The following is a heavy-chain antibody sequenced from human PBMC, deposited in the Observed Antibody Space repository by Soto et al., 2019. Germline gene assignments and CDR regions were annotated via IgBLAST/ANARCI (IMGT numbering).Heavy chain of an antibody. CDR1: GYTFANYW. CDR2: IYPGDSDT. V-gene: IGHV5-51*01. Sequence: XDSLNVCCKSSGYTFANYWIGLVLQMPGKGLEWMGIIYPGDSDTKYNPSLQGQVTISADKSIATTYLRWTSLKASDTAIYYCAASIFYYGMDVWGQGTTVTVSS. CDR3: AASIFYYGMDV. J-gene: IGHJ6*02.